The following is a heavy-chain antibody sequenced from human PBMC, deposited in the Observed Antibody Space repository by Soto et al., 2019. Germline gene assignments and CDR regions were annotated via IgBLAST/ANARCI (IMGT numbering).Heavy chain of an antibody. CDR3: ARDPVLNFPYNWFDP. V-gene: IGHV1-69*13. CDR1: GGTFSSYA. D-gene: IGHD4-17*01. J-gene: IGHJ5*02. Sequence: GASVKVSCKASGGTFSSYAISWVRQAPGQGLEWMGGIIPIFGTANYAQKFQGRVTITADESTSTAYMELSSLRSEDTAVYYCARDPVLNFPYNWFDPWGQGTLVTVSS. CDR2: IIPIFGTA.